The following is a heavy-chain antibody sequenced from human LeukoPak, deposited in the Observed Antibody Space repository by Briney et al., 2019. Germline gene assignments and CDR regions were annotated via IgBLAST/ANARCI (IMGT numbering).Heavy chain of an antibody. D-gene: IGHD2-8*02. CDR3: AKAPGLVGAFDI. V-gene: IGHV3-30*02. CDR1: GFTFSIYG. J-gene: IGHJ3*02. CDR2: IRHDESNN. Sequence: PGGSLRLSCAASGFTFSIYGMHWVRQAPGKGLEWVAFIRHDESNNCYADSVKGRFTISRDSAKNSLYLQMNSLRVEDTALYYCAKAPGLVGAFDIWGQGTMVTVSS.